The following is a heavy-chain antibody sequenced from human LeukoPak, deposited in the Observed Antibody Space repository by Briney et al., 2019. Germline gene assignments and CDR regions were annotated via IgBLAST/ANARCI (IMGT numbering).Heavy chain of an antibody. V-gene: IGHV3-30-3*01. CDR1: GFTFSIYA. CDR3: ARDNPIFGVVPYYYGMDV. D-gene: IGHD3-3*01. Sequence: PGGSLRLSCAASGFTFSIYAMHWVRQAPGKGLEWVAVISYDGSNKYYADSVKGRFTISRDNSKNTLYLQMNSLRAEDTAVYYCARDNPIFGVVPYYYGMDVWGQGTTVTVSS. J-gene: IGHJ6*02. CDR2: ISYDGSNK.